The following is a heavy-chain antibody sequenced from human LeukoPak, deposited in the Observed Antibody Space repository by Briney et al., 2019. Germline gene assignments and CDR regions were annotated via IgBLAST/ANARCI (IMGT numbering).Heavy chain of an antibody. CDR3: ARGAAAAVNFDY. CDR1: GGSISSTSYY. Sequence: PSETLSLTCTVSGGSISSTSYYWGWIRQPPGKGLEWIGYIYYSGSTYYNPSLKSRVTISVDTSKNQFSLKLSSVTAADTAVYYCARGAAAAVNFDYWGQGTLVTVSS. J-gene: IGHJ4*02. CDR2: IYYSGST. V-gene: IGHV4-30-4*08. D-gene: IGHD6-13*01.